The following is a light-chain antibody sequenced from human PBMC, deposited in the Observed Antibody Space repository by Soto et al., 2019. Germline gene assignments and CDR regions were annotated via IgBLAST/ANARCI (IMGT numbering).Light chain of an antibody. CDR1: RSIGSW. J-gene: IGKJ2*01. V-gene: IGKV1-5*03. Sequence: DILMTQSPSTLSASVGDRVTITCRASRSIGSWLAWYQQKPGKAPNLLIYKVSDLDSGVPSRFSGSRSGTEFTLTISSLQPDDFATYYCQQYDGYPYTFGPGTKVDIK. CDR3: QQYDGYPYT. CDR2: KVS.